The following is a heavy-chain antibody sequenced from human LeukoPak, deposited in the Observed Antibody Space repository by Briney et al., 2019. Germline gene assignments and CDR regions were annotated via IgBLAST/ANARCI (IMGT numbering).Heavy chain of an antibody. D-gene: IGHD3-3*01. V-gene: IGHV3-74*01. J-gene: IGHJ4*02. CDR1: GFDFSSNW. CDR3: AKDHYWSIDY. CDR2: IKGDGIST. Sequence: GGSLRLSCAASGFDFSSNWMHWVRHAPGQGLVWVSRIKGDGISTNYADSVKGRFTIPRDIAKNTLYLQMNSLRAEDTGVYYCAKDHYWSIDYWGRGTLVTVSS.